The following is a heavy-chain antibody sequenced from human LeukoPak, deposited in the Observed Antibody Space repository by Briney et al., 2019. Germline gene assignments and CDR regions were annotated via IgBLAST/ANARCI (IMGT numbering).Heavy chain of an antibody. D-gene: IGHD3/OR15-3a*01. J-gene: IGHJ3*01. CDR3: ARRRHNFDFYDV. V-gene: IGHV4-39*01. CDR1: GDSIISNIYW. Sequence: SETLSLTCTVSGDSIISNIYWWDWVRLPPGKGMEWIGATSHTGRTFYSPSLKSRVTISVDTSKNQFSLDLSSATAADTAVYYCARRRHNFDFYDVWGQGTRVTVSS. CDR2: TSHTGRT.